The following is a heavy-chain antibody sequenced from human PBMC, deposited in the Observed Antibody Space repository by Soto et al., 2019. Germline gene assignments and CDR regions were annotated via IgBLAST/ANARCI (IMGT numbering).Heavy chain of an antibody. V-gene: IGHV3-48*03. J-gene: IGHJ3*02. CDR3: ARDDYYDSSGSRAFDI. CDR2: ISSSGSTI. CDR1: GFTFSSYE. Sequence: GGSLRLSCAASGFTFSSYEMNWVRQAPGKGLERVSYISSSGSTIYYADSVKGRFTISRDNAKNSLYLQMNSLRAEDTAVYYCARDDYYDSSGSRAFDIWGQGTMVTVSS. D-gene: IGHD3-22*01.